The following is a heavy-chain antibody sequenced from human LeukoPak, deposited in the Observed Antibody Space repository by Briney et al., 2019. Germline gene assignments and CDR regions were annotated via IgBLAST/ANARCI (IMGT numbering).Heavy chain of an antibody. V-gene: IGHV4-59*01. J-gene: IGHJ3*02. Sequence: SETLSLTCTVSGGSISSYYWSWIRQPPGKGLEWIGYIYYSGSTNYNPSLKSRATISVDTSKNQFSLKLSSVTAADTAVYYCARGDGNYAFDIWGQGTMVTVSS. CDR1: GGSISSYY. CDR3: ARGDGNYAFDI. CDR2: IYYSGST. D-gene: IGHD4-23*01.